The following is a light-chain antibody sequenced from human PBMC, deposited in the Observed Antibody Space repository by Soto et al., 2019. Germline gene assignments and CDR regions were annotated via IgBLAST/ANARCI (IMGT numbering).Light chain of an antibody. Sequence: QMTQSPSSLSASVGARVTITCRASQTIRTSLNWYQQKPGKAPKLLIYGASTLQSGVPSRFRGTGSATDFTLTISSLQPEDFVIYYCQQSYTAPRTVGQGTKVEV. CDR2: GAS. V-gene: IGKV1-39*01. J-gene: IGKJ1*01. CDR3: QQSYTAPRT. CDR1: QTIRTS.